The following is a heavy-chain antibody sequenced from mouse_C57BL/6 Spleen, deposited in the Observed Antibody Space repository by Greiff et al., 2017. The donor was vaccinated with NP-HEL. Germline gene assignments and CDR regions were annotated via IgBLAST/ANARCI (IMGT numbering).Heavy chain of an antibody. CDR3: ARDYYGSRYAMDY. J-gene: IGHJ4*01. CDR2: ISSGSSTI. D-gene: IGHD1-1*01. Sequence: EVHLVESGGGLVKPGGSLKLSCAASGFTFSDYGMHWVRQAPEKGLEWVAYISSGSSTIYYADTVKGRFTISRDNAKNTLFLQMTSLRSEDTAMYYCARDYYGSRYAMDYWGQGTSVTVSS. CDR1: GFTFSDYG. V-gene: IGHV5-17*01.